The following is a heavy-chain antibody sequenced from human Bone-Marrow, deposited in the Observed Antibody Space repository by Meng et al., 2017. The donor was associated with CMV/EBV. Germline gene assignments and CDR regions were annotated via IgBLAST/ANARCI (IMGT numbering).Heavy chain of an antibody. CDR1: FSRSL. V-gene: IGHV5-51*01. CDR3: ARVVVVVPAATYYFDY. J-gene: IGHJ4*02. D-gene: IGHD2-2*01. CDR2: LYPGDSDP. Sequence: FSRSLFGCVPPMPGKGLEWMGILYPGDSDPRYSPSFQGQVTLSADKSISTAYLQWSSLKASDTAMYYCARVVVVVPAATYYFDYWGQGTLVTVSS.